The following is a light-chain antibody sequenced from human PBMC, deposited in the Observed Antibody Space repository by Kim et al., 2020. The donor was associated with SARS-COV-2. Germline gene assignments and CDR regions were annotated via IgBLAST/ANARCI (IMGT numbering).Light chain of an antibody. CDR2: GAS. J-gene: IGKJ5*01. V-gene: IGKV3-20*01. Sequence: SPGERATLSCRASQSVRGNYLAWFHQKPGQAPRLLIYGASSRATGIPERFSGSGSGTDFTLTISRVEPEDFVVYYCQEYGNSPDTFGQGTRLEIK. CDR1: QSVRGNY. CDR3: QEYGNSPDT.